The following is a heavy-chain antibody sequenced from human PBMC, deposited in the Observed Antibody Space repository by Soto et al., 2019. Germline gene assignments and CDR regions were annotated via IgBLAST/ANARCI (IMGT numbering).Heavy chain of an antibody. CDR1: GGSISSGDYY. D-gene: IGHD3-9*01. CDR2: IYYSGST. J-gene: IGHJ4*02. Sequence: SETLSLTCPVSGGSISSGDYYWSWLRQPPGKGLEWIGYIYYSGSTYYNPSLKSRVTISVDTSKNQFSLNLSSVTAADTAVYYCARVMYDILTGYYAHDCWGQGTLVTVSS. V-gene: IGHV4-30-4*01. CDR3: ARVMYDILTGYYAHDC.